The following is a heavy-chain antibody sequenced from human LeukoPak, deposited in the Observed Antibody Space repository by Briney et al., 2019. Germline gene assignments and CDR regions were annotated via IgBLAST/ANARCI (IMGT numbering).Heavy chain of an antibody. CDR3: ARIRSRKWGFDY. J-gene: IGHJ4*02. CDR1: GGSFSGYY. D-gene: IGHD1-26*01. CDR2: INHSGST. Sequence: PSETLSLTCAVYGGSFSGYYWSWIRQPPGKGLEWLGEINHSGSTNYNPSLKSRVTISVDTSKNHFSLKLSSVTAADTAVYDCARIRSRKWGFDYWGQGTLVTVSS. V-gene: IGHV4-34*01.